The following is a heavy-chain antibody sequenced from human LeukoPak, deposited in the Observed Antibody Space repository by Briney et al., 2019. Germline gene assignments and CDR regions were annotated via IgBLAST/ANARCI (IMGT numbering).Heavy chain of an antibody. CDR2: IYYSGST. D-gene: IGHD1-7*01. CDR3: ARNWGGNNWNYSVYYYYYMDV. J-gene: IGHJ6*03. CDR1: GGSISSSSYY. Sequence: PSETLSLTCTVSGGSISSSSYYWGWIRQPPGKGLEWIGSIYYSGSTYYNPSLKSRVTISVDTSKNQFSLKLSSVTAADTAVYYCARNWGGNNWNYSVYYYYYMDVWGKGTTVTVSS. V-gene: IGHV4-39*07.